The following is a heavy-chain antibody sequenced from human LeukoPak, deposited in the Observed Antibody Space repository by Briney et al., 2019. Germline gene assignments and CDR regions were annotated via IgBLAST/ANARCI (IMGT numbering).Heavy chain of an antibody. D-gene: IGHD6-19*01. CDR3: ARGDLQQWLSAFDI. Sequence: SETLSLTCTVSGGSISSSSYYWGWIRQPPGKGLEWIGSIYYSGSTCYNPSLKSRVTISVDTSKNQFSLKLSSVTAADTAVYYCARGDLQQWLSAFDIWGQGTMVTVSS. CDR2: IYYSGST. CDR1: GGSISSSSYY. J-gene: IGHJ3*02. V-gene: IGHV4-39*07.